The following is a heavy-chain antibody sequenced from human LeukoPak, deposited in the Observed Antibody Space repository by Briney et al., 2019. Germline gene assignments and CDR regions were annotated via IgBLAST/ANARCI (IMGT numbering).Heavy chain of an antibody. J-gene: IGHJ4*02. CDR2: INPNSGGT. Sequence: ASVTVSFTASGYTFTVYYMHWVRQAPGQGLEWMGWINPNSGGTNYAQKFQGRVTMTRDTSISTAYMELSRLRSDDTAVYYCASAVRRVTPNDYRGEGTLVTVSS. CDR3: ASAVRRVTPNDY. CDR1: GYTFTVYY. D-gene: IGHD3-10*01. V-gene: IGHV1-2*02.